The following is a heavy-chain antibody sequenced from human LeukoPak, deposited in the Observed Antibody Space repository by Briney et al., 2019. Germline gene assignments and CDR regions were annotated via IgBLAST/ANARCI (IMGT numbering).Heavy chain of an antibody. J-gene: IGHJ4*02. Sequence: TGGSLRLSCTASGFTFSMYWMSWVRQAPGKGLEWVANIKGDGGERYYVDSVKGRFTISRDNAKNSLYLQMNSLRAEDTAIYYCARDHDYTFDYWGQGTLVPVSS. CDR3: ARDHDYTFDY. V-gene: IGHV3-7*01. D-gene: IGHD4-11*01. CDR1: GFTFSMYW. CDR2: IKGDGGER.